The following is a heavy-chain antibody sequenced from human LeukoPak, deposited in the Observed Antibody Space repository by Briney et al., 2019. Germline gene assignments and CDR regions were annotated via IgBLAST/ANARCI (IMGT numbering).Heavy chain of an antibody. CDR2: IYHSGST. J-gene: IGHJ5*02. V-gene: IGHV4-38-2*02. CDR1: GYSISSGYY. Sequence: SETLSLTCIVSGYSISSGYYWGWIRQPPGKGLEWIGSIYHSGSTYYNPSLKSRVTISVDTSKNQFSLKLSSVTAADTAVYYCARLNWNYVGWFDPWGQGTLVTVSS. D-gene: IGHD1-7*01. CDR3: ARLNWNYVGWFDP.